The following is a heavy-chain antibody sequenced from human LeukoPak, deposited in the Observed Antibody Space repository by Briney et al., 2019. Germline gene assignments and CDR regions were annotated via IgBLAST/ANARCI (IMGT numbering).Heavy chain of an antibody. CDR3: ARGTGQQLSL. CDR1: GYTFTGYY. CDR2: MNPNSGNT. J-gene: IGHJ3*01. D-gene: IGHD6-13*01. V-gene: IGHV1-8*02. Sequence: GASVKVSCKASGYTFTGYYMHWVRQATGQGLEWMGWMNPNSGNTGYAQKFQGRVTMTRNTSISTAYMELSSLRSDDTAVYYCARGTGQQLSLWGQGTMVTVSS.